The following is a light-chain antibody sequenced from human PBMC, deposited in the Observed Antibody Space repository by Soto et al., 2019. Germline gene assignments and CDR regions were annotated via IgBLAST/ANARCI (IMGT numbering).Light chain of an antibody. CDR1: SSDVGGYNY. V-gene: IGLV2-14*01. Sequence: QSVLTQPASVSGSPGQSITISCTGTSSDVGGYNYVSWYQQYPGKAPKLMIYHVSNRPSGVSNRFSGSKSGNSASLTISGLQAEDEADCYCSSYTSTSTYVFGTGTKLTVL. CDR3: SSYTSTSTYV. CDR2: HVS. J-gene: IGLJ1*01.